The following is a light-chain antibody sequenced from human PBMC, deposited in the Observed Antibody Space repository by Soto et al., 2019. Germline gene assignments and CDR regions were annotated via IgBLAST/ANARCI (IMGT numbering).Light chain of an antibody. J-gene: IGKJ5*01. Sequence: DIYITQYPPSLSSSFGDSVIITCRASQTIRNYLNWYQQKPGKAPKLLIYAASSLETGVQSTFSGSGSGTKFTFTSSSLQPEDIATYYCKQYDNVCTFGQGTRLEIK. CDR2: AAS. CDR1: QTIRNY. V-gene: IGKV1-33*01. CDR3: KQYDNVCT.